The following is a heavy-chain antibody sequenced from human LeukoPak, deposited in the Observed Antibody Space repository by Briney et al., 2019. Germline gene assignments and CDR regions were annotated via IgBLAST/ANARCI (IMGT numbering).Heavy chain of an antibody. CDR3: TRDKVRSSSSNWFDP. CDR1: GFTFGDYA. CDR2: IISKAYGGTT. Sequence: PRESLRLSCTASGFTFGDYAMSWVRQAPGKGLEWVGFIISKAYGGTTEYAASVKGRFTISRDDSKSIAYLQMNSLKTEDTAVYYCTRDKVRSSSSNWFDPWGQGTLVTLS. D-gene: IGHD6-6*01. J-gene: IGHJ5*02. V-gene: IGHV3-49*04.